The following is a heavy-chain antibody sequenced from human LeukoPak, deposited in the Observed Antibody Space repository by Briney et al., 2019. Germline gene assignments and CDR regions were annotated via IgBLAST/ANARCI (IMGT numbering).Heavy chain of an antibody. CDR3: ARDSRGGY. D-gene: IGHD6-13*01. J-gene: IGHJ4*02. CDR2: ISSSSSYI. Sequence: PGGSLRLSCAASGFTFSSYSMDWVRQAPGKGLEWVSSISSSSSYIYYADSVKGRFTISRDNSKNTLYLQMNSLRAEDTAVYCCARDSRGGYWGQGTLVTVSS. CDR1: GFTFSSYS. V-gene: IGHV3-21*01.